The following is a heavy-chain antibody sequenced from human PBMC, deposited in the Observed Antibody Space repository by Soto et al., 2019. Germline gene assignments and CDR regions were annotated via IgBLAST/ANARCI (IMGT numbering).Heavy chain of an antibody. CDR3: ARVFPIAAPAINWFDP. CDR2: IYYSGST. CDR1: GGSISSGGYY. V-gene: IGHV4-31*03. D-gene: IGHD6-13*01. J-gene: IGHJ5*02. Sequence: PSETLSLTCTVSGGSISSGGYYWSWIRQHPGKGLEWIGYIYYSGSTYYNPSLKSRVTISVDTSKNQFSLKLSSVTAADTAVYYCARVFPIAAPAINWFDPWGQERLVTVSS.